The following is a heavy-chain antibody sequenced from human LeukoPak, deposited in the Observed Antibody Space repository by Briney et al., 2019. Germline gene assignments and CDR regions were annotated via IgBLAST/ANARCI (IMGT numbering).Heavy chain of an antibody. V-gene: IGHV4-39*01. J-gene: IGHJ4*02. CDR2: IYYSGST. Sequence: SETLSLTCTVSGGSISSSSCYWGWISQPPGKGLAWIGSIYYSGSTYYNPSLKSRVTISVDTSKNQFSLKLSSVTAADTAVYYCARNGALSSHHDYWGQGTLVTVSS. CDR1: GGSISSSSCY. D-gene: IGHD6-19*01. CDR3: ARNGALSSHHDY.